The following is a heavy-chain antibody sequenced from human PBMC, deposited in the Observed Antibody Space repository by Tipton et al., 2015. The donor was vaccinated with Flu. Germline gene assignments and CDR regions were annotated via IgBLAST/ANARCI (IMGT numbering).Heavy chain of an antibody. J-gene: IGHJ4*02. CDR2: INHSGST. CDR3: ARRGYGSYAPIDY. D-gene: IGHD3-10*01. V-gene: IGHV4-34*09. Sequence: TLSLTCAVYGGSFSGYYWSWIRQPPGKGLEWIGEINHSGSTNYNPSLKSRVTTSLDTSKNQFSLKVSSVTAADTAVYYCARRGYGSYAPIDYWGQGTLVSVSS. CDR1: GGSFSGYY.